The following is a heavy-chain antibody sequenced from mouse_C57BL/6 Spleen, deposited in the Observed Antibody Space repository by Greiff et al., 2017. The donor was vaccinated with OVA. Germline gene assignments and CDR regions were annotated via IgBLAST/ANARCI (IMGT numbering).Heavy chain of an antibody. J-gene: IGHJ2*01. Sequence: EVMLVESGGGLVKPGGSLKLSCAASGFTFSSYAMSWVRQTPEKRLEWVATISDGGSYTYYPDNVKGRFTISRDNAKNNLYLQMRHLKSEDTAMYYCARDTNYVDYWGQGTTLTVSS. CDR3: ARDTNYVDY. CDR2: ISDGGSYT. V-gene: IGHV5-4*01. D-gene: IGHD2-12*01. CDR1: GFTFSSYA.